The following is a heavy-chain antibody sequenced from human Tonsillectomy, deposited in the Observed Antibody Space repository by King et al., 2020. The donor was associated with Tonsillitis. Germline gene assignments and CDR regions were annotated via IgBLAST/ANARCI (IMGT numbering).Heavy chain of an antibody. V-gene: IGHV3-13*01. CDR2: IGTAGDT. J-gene: IGHJ5*02. CDR3: ERGIGGTSSYDP. CDR1: GFTFSSYD. D-gene: IGHD2-2*01. Sequence: VQLVESGGGLVQPGGSLRLSCAASGFTFSSYDMHWVRQATGKGLEWVSAIGTAGDTYYPGSVKGRFTISRENAKNSLYLQMNSLGAGDTAVYYCERGIGGTSSYDPWGRGTLATVS.